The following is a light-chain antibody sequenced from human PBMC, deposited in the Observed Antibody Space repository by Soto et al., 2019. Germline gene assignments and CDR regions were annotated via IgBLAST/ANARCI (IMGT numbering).Light chain of an antibody. J-gene: IGKJ5*01. CDR3: QQSPIT. CDR1: QSVSSRY. CDR2: GAS. V-gene: IGKV3-20*01. Sequence: EIVLTQSPGTLSLSPGERATLSCRASQSVSSRYLAWYQQKPGQAPRLLIYGASSRATGVSDRFSGSGSGTDFTLTTSRLEPEDFAVYYCQQSPITFGQGTRLEIK.